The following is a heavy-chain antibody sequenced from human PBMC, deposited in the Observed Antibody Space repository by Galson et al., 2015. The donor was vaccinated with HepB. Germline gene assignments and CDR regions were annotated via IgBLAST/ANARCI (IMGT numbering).Heavy chain of an antibody. J-gene: IGHJ4*02. Sequence: SLRLSCAASGFTFSSYAMHWVRQAPGKGLEWVAVISYDGSNKYYADSVKGRFTISRDNSKNTLYLQMNSLRAEDTAVYYCARALYKQWLTLDYWGQGTLVTVSS. CDR3: ARALYKQWLTLDY. V-gene: IGHV3-30*04. CDR2: ISYDGSNK. D-gene: IGHD6-19*01. CDR1: GFTFSSYA.